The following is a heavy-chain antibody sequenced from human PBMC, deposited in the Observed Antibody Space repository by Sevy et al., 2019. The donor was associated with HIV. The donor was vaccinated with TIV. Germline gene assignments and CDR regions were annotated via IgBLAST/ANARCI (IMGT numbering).Heavy chain of an antibody. CDR3: TRSLASGYFVTFDH. Sequence: GGSLILSCEVSGFTVSSKYMSWVRQAPGKGLEWVSVLQSGGSTHYADSVKGRFTISRDNSKNTLYLQMNSLGAEDTAVYYCTRSLASGYFVTFDHWGQGALVTVSS. CDR1: GFTVSSKY. J-gene: IGHJ4*02. D-gene: IGHD5-12*01. V-gene: IGHV3-53*01. CDR2: LQSGGST.